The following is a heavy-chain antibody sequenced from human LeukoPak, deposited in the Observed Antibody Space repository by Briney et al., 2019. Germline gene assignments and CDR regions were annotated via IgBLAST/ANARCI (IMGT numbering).Heavy chain of an antibody. J-gene: IGHJ4*02. CDR3: AKDQREAHRAMVVYYFDC. V-gene: IGHV3-30*02. CDR2: IRYDGSNK. Sequence: GGSLRLSCAASGLTFSSYGMHWVRQAPGKGLEWVAFIRYDGSNKYYADSVKGRFTISRDNSKNTLYLQMNSPRAEDTAVYYCAKDQREAHRAMVVYYFDCWGQGTLVTVSS. CDR1: GLTFSSYG. D-gene: IGHD5-18*01.